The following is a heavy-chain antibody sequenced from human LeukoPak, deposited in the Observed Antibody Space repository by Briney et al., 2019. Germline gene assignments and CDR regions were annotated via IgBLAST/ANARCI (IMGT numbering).Heavy chain of an antibody. V-gene: IGHV4-59*08. CDR1: GASINSYY. J-gene: IGHJ5*02. D-gene: IGHD1-26*01. CDR3: ARHVIYSGGYSYWFDP. Sequence: ASETLSLTCTVSGASINSYYWSCIRQPPGKGLEWIAFIYSSGDINYNPSLRSRASISLDTSKNLCSLRLTSVTAADTAVYFCARHVIYSGGYSYWFDPWGLGTLVTVSS. CDR2: IYSSGDI.